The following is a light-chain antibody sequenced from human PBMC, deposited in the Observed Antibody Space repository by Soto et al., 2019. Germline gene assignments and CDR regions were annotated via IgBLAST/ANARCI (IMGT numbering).Light chain of an antibody. Sequence: DIQTTQSPSTLSASVGDKVTITCRASQSISSWLAWYQQKPGKAPKLLIFDASSLESGVPPRFSGSGSGTEFTLTISSLQPDDFAIYYCQQYNSYSRTFGQGTKVEIK. CDR1: QSISSW. CDR3: QQYNSYSRT. V-gene: IGKV1-5*01. CDR2: DAS. J-gene: IGKJ1*01.